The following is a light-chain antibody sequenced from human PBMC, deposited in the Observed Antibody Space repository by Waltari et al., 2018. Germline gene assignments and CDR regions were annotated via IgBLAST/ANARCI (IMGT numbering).Light chain of an antibody. Sequence: DIVMTQSPDSLAVSLGERAPINCKPSQSVFSSSNSKTYLAWYQQKPGQPPKLLINWASTRGSGVPDRFSGSGSGTDFTLTISSLQAEDVAVYYCHHYYIPPLTFGQGTRLEIK. J-gene: IGKJ5*01. CDR2: WAS. CDR1: QSVFSSSNSKTY. CDR3: HHYYIPPLT. V-gene: IGKV4-1*01.